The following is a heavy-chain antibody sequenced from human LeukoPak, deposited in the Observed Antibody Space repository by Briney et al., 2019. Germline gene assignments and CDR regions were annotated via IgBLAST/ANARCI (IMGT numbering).Heavy chain of an antibody. V-gene: IGHV1-69*13. D-gene: IGHD3-3*01. CDR3: AREMESLANGFDI. Sequence: AASVKVSCKASGGTFSSYAISWVRQAPGQGLEWMGHIILLFGSTHYAQNFHGRLTISADESTRTAFMELSSLRSEDTALYYCAREMESLANGFDIWGQGTMLTVSS. CDR2: IILLFGST. CDR1: GGTFSSYA. J-gene: IGHJ3*02.